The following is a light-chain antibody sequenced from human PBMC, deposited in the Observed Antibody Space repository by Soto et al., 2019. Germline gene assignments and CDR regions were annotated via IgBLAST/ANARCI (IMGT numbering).Light chain of an antibody. CDR2: AAS. CDR1: QGISSS. V-gene: IGKV1-27*01. Sequence: DIQMTQSPSSLSASVGDRVTITCRASQGISSSLAWYQQKPGKVPKLLIYAASTLQSGVPSRFSGSGSGTDFTLTISSLQPEDVATYYCQQYDSAPFTFGPGTKVDIK. CDR3: QQYDSAPFT. J-gene: IGKJ3*01.